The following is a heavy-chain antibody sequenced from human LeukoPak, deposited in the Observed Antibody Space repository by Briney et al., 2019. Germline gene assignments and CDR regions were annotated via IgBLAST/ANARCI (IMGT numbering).Heavy chain of an antibody. CDR3: ARVHYDILTGYSYFDY. CDR1: GYTFTSYG. V-gene: IGHV1-18*01. D-gene: IGHD3-9*01. Sequence: ASVKVSCKASGYTFTSYGISWVRQAPGQGLEWMGWISAYNDNTNYAQKFQGRVTMTTDTYTSTAYMELRSLRSDDTAVYYCARVHYDILTGYSYFDYWGQGTLVTVSS. CDR2: ISAYNDNT. J-gene: IGHJ4*02.